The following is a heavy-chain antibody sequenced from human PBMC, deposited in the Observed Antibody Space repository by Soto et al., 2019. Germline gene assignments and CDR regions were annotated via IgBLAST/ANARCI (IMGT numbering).Heavy chain of an antibody. CDR3: ARLRWEQPWVFDY. Sequence: PADTLALTSAVYGGSLSGYYGPGIRQPTVEGREWIGKINHSGGPNYNTSLKSRVTISVDKSNKQFALNLSSVTAAETAVFYCARLRWEQPWVFDYWGQGTLVTVSS. CDR2: INHSGGP. J-gene: IGHJ4*02. V-gene: IGHV4-34*01. CDR1: GGSLSGYY. D-gene: IGHD1-26*01.